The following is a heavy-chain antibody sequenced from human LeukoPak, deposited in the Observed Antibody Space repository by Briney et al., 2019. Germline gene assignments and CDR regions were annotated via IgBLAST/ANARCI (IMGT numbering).Heavy chain of an antibody. CDR2: IHPSGIF. CDR1: GGSCDDYY. Sequence: PSETLSLTCAVYGGSCDDYYCSWIRQPPGKGLEWIGEIHPSGIFYYNSSLMSRVTISIDTPKSQFSLRLTSVTAADTAFYYCARGRDRSKAGDHWGQGSLVTVSS. CDR3: ARGRDRSKAGDH. V-gene: IGHV4-34*01. J-gene: IGHJ4*02.